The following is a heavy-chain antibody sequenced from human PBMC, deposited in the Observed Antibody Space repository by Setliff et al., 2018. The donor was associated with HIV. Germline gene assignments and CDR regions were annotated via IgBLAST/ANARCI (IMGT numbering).Heavy chain of an antibody. CDR3: SRGPPFDR. CDR2: VASSGNI. Sequence: SETLSLTCTVSGGSITSGSYSWTWIRQPAGKGLEWIGHVASSGNIDYNPPPKSRVTISADTSKNQFSLKLTSVTTADTATYYCSRGPPFDRWGRGTLVTVSS. J-gene: IGHJ2*01. V-gene: IGHV4-61*09. CDR1: GGSITSGSYS.